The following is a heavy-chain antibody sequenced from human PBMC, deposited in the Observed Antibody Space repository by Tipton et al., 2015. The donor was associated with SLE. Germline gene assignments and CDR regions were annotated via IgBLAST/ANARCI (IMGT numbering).Heavy chain of an antibody. CDR3: ARGDYYDSSGFYAFDI. Sequence: TLSLTCTVSGDSVSSTNYYWAWIRQPPGKGLEWVGYIYYSGSTYYNPSLKSRVTISVDTSKNQFSLKLSSVTAADTAVYYCARGDYYDSSGFYAFDIWGQGTMVTVSS. J-gene: IGHJ3*02. D-gene: IGHD3-22*01. V-gene: IGHV4-30-4*08. CDR2: IYYSGST. CDR1: GDSVSSTNYY.